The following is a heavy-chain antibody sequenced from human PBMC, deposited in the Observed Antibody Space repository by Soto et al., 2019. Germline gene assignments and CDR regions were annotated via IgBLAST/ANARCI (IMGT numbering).Heavy chain of an antibody. D-gene: IGHD1-20*01. CDR3: ARRITSSFDY. Sequence: EVQLLESGGGLVQPGGSLRLSCVASGFTFSIYNMNWVRQAPGKGLEWVSVITGSGDYTNYADSVQGRFTTSRDNSKNTLYLPMTSLRAEHTAVYFCARRITSSFDYWGQGTLVTVSS. V-gene: IGHV3-23*01. J-gene: IGHJ4*02. CDR1: GFTFSIYN. CDR2: ITGSGDYT.